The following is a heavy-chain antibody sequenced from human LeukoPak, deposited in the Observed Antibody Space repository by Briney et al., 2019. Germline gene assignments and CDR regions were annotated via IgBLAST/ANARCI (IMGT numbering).Heavy chain of an antibody. CDR2: INPNSGGT. CDR3: ARGGGVVVPAATQGAFDI. V-gene: IGHV1-2*02. J-gene: IGHJ3*02. CDR1: GYTFTGYY. D-gene: IGHD2-2*01. Sequence: ASVKVSCKASGYTFTGYYMHWVQQAPGQGLEWMGWINPNSGGTNYAQKFQGRVTMTRDTSISTAYMELSRLRSDDTAVYYCARGGGVVVPAATQGAFDIWGQGTMVTVSS.